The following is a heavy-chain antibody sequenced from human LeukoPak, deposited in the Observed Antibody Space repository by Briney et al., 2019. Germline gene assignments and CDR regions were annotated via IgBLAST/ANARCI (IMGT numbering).Heavy chain of an antibody. CDR2: ISSSSSYI. Sequence: PGGSLRLSCAASGFTFSAYSMNRVRQAPGKGLEWVSFISSSSSYIYYADSVKGRFTISRDNAKNSLYLQMNSLRAEDTAVYYCARGEYGSGSYHIDYWGQGTLVTVSS. CDR3: ARGEYGSGSYHIDY. D-gene: IGHD3-10*01. V-gene: IGHV3-21*01. CDR1: GFTFSAYS. J-gene: IGHJ4*02.